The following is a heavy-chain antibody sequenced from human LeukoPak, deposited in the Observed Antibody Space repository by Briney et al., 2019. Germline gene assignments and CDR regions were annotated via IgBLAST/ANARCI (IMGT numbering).Heavy chain of an antibody. V-gene: IGHV3-23*01. Sequence: GRSLRLSCAASGFTFRNYAMTGVRLAPGKGLEWVSAISGSGGSTYYADSVKGRFTISRDNSKNTLYLHMNSLRAEDTAVYFCAKYNSGWFFDYWGQGTLVTVSS. CDR3: AKYNSGWFFDY. J-gene: IGHJ4*02. CDR2: ISGSGGST. CDR1: GFTFRNYA. D-gene: IGHD6-19*01.